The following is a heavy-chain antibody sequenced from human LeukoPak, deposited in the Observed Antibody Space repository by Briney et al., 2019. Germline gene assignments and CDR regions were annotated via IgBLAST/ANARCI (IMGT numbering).Heavy chain of an antibody. D-gene: IGHD6-19*01. Sequence: PGGSLRLSCAVSGLTFSTYAMSWVRQVPGKGLEWVSSISGSGVNTNYADSVKGRFIISRDNAKNSLYLQMISLRAEDTAVYYCARGTGGWSDYWGQGTLVTVSS. CDR2: ISGSGVNT. V-gene: IGHV3-23*01. J-gene: IGHJ4*02. CDR1: GLTFSTYA. CDR3: ARGTGGWSDY.